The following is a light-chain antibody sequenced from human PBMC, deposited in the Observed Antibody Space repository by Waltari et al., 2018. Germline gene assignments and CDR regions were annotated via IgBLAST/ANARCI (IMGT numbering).Light chain of an antibody. J-gene: IGKJ3*01. Sequence: EIVLTQSQATLSLSPGERATPPCAASESVSTYLAWYQHKPGQPPRLLIYDASHRATGIPARFSGSGSGTDFTLTISSLEPEDFAVYYCQQRSNWPRSFGPGTKVEI. CDR2: DAS. CDR3: QQRSNWPRS. CDR1: ESVSTY. V-gene: IGKV3-11*01.